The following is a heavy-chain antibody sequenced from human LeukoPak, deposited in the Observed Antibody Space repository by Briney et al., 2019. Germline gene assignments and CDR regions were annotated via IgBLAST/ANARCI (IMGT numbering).Heavy chain of an antibody. V-gene: IGHV3-7*04. CDR2: ISQDGREK. CDR3: ARVNYDILTGYLSYFDY. J-gene: IGHJ4*02. Sequence: GGSLRLSCAASGFTFSSYWMNWVRQAPGKGLEWVANISQDGREKYYVDSVKGRFTISRDNAKNSPYLQMNSLRAEDTAVYYCARVNYDILTGYLSYFDYWGQGTLVTVSS. CDR1: GFTFSSYW. D-gene: IGHD3-9*01.